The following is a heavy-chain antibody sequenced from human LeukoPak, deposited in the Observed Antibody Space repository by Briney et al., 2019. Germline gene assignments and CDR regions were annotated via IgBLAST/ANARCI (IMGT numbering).Heavy chain of an antibody. J-gene: IGHJ4*02. CDR2: INHSGST. Sequence: SVTLSLTCAVYGGSFSGYQWSWIRQPPGKGLEWIGQINHSGSTNYNPSLKSRVTISVDTSRNQFSLRLTSVTAADTAVYYCARGVYGGDGDYWGQGTLVTVSS. D-gene: IGHD2-21*01. CDR3: ARGVYGGDGDY. CDR1: GGSFSGYQ. V-gene: IGHV4-34*01.